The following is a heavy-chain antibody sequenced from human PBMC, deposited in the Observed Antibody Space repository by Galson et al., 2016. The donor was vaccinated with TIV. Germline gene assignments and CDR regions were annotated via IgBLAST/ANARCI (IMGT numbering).Heavy chain of an antibody. V-gene: IGHV3-7*01. CDR3: ARYLRSSNFDY. Sequence: SLRLSCAASGFSFSNDWMSWVRQAPGKGLEWVANIKQDGGEKYYEDSVKGRFTISRDNAKNSLYLQMNSLRAEDTAVYYCARYLRSSNFDYWGQGTLVTVSS. CDR2: IKQDGGEK. J-gene: IGHJ4*02. CDR1: GFSFSNDW.